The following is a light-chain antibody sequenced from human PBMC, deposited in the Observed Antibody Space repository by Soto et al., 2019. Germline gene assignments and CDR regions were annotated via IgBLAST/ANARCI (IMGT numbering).Light chain of an antibody. CDR1: QSISTW. CDR3: QQYNSYGT. V-gene: IGKV1-5*01. J-gene: IGKJ1*01. CDR2: DAS. Sequence: DIKMNQSPSTLSASVGDRVTITCRASQSISTWLAWYQQKPGKAPKLLIYDASSLESGVPSRFSGSGSGTEFTLTISSLQPDDFATYYCQQYNSYGTFGQGTKVDIK.